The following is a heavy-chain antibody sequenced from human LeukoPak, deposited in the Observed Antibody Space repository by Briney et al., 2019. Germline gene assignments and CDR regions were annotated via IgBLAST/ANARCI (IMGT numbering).Heavy chain of an antibody. D-gene: IGHD3-22*01. CDR2: ISSNGGST. V-gene: IGHV3-64*01. Sequence: GGSLRLSCAASGFTFSSYAMHWVRQAPGKGLEYVSAISSNGGSTYYANSVKGRFTNSRDNSKNTLYLQMGSLRAEDMAVYYCARATFNYYDSSGYYNYWGQGTLVTVSS. CDR3: ARATFNYYDSSGYYNY. CDR1: GFTFSSYA. J-gene: IGHJ4*02.